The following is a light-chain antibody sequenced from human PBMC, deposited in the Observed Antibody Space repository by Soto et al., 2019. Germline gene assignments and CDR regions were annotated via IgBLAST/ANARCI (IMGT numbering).Light chain of an antibody. CDR2: RNN. CDR3: AAWNDSLSGPL. Sequence: QSVLTQPPSASGTPGQRVTISCSGSSSNIGSDSVSWYQQLPGTAPKLLIYRNNQRPSGVPDRFSGSKSGTSGSLAISGLRSEDEGHYYCAAWNDSLSGPLFGGGTKLTVL. CDR1: SSNIGSDS. V-gene: IGLV1-47*01. J-gene: IGLJ2*01.